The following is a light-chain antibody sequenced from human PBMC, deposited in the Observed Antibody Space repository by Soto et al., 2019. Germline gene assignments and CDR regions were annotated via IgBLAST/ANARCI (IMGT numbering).Light chain of an antibody. CDR1: QSVSSSY. CDR2: GAS. CDR3: QQYDSPPPWT. V-gene: IGKV3-20*01. J-gene: IGKJ1*01. Sequence: EIVLTQSPGTLSLSPGERATLSCRASQSVSSSYLAWYQQNPGQAPRLLIYGASSRATGIPDRFSGSGSGTDFTLTISRLEPEDFAVYYCQQYDSPPPWTFGQGTKVEIK.